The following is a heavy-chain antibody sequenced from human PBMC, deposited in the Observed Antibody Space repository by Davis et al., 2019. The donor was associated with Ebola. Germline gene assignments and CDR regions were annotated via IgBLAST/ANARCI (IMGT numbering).Heavy chain of an antibody. CDR1: GFTFNTYW. V-gene: IGHV3-74*01. Sequence: PGGSLRLSCAASGFTFNTYWMHWVRQAPGRGLVWVSRINEDGSTTNYADSVKGRFTISRDNAKNSLYLQMNSLRAEDTAVYYCAREAVWRFDPWGQGTLVTVSS. J-gene: IGHJ5*02. D-gene: IGHD3-16*01. CDR3: AREAVWRFDP. CDR2: INEDGSTT.